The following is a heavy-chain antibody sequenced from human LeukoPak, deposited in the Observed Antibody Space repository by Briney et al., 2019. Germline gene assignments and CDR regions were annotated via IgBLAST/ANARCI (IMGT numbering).Heavy chain of an antibody. CDR2: IYYSGST. V-gene: IGHV4-31*03. CDR1: GGSISSGGYY. D-gene: IGHD4-17*01. J-gene: IGHJ4*02. CDR3: ARGGGYGDYDGKSFDY. Sequence: SQTLSLTCTVSGGSISSGGYYWSWIRQHPGKGLEWIGYIYYSGSTYYNPSLKSRVTISVDTSKNQFSLKLSSVTAADTAVYYCARGGGYGDYDGKSFDYWGQGTLVTVSS.